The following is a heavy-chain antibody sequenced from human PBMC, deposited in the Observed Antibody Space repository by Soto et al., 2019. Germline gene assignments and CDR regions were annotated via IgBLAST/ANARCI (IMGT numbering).Heavy chain of an antibody. D-gene: IGHD1-1*01. Sequence: QVHLVQSGAEVKKPGASVKVSCKGSGYTFTSYGITWVRQAPGQGLEWMGWISAHNGNTEYAQKLQGRVTVTRDTSTSTAYMEWRSLRSDDTAVYYCARGRYGDYWGQGALVTVSS. V-gene: IGHV1-18*01. CDR2: ISAHNGNT. J-gene: IGHJ4*02. CDR1: GYTFTSYG. CDR3: ARGRYGDY.